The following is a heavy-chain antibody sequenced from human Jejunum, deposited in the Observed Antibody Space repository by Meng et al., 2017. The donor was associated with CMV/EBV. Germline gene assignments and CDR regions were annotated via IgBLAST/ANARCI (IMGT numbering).Heavy chain of an antibody. Sequence: FPSSNAAITCFLQAPRKQLVWFLSMNVGVLVTTYYAQSLKGRFTISTDNSTSTLYLQLSSLRFEDTAVYYCARVRRRPGCGDWGHGTQVTVSS. CDR1: FPSSNAA. J-gene: IGHJ4*01. V-gene: IGHV3-23*01. D-gene: IGHD2-21*01. CDR2: MNVGVLVTT. CDR3: ARVRRRPGCGD.